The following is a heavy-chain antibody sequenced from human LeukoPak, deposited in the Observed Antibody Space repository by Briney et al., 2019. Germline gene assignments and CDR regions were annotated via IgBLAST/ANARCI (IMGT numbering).Heavy chain of an antibody. CDR2: IKSKTDGGAT. Sequence: GGSLRLSCVASGVSFTNAWMNWVRQAPGKGLEWVGRIKSKTDGGATDYAAPVKGRITITRDDSTNTLYLQMNNLKIEDTAVYYCATDGGPTLGSWGQGTVVSVSS. V-gene: IGHV3-15*01. D-gene: IGHD4-23*01. CDR1: GVSFTNAW. CDR3: ATDGGPTLGS. J-gene: IGHJ5*02.